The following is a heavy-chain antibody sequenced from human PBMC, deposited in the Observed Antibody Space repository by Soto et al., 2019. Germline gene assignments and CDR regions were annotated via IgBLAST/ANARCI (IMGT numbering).Heavy chain of an antibody. V-gene: IGHV3-23*01. D-gene: IGHD5-12*01. CDR2: ISGSGGST. J-gene: IGHJ4*02. CDR3: ANVYSGFTYPPDY. CDR1: GFTFSSYA. Sequence: EVQLLESGGGLVQPGGSLRLSCAASGFTFSSYAMSWVRQAPGKGLEWVSAISGSGGSTYYADSVKGRFTISGDNSKNTLYLQMNSLRAEDTAVYYCANVYSGFTYPPDYWGQGTLVTVSS.